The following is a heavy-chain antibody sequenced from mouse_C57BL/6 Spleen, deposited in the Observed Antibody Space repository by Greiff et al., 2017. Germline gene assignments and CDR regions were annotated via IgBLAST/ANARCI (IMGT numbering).Heavy chain of an antibody. V-gene: IGHV3-8*01. CDR1: GYSITSDY. D-gene: IGHD2-5*01. CDR3: SREGDYSNHDWYLNV. Sequence: EVMLVESGPGLAKPSQTLSLTCSVTGYSITSDYWNWIRKFPGNKLEYMGYICSSGSTYYNPSLNSRLPITRDTSKNQYYLQVKSVTTEDTATYYCSREGDYSNHDWYLNVWGTGTTVTVSS. CDR2: ICSSGST. J-gene: IGHJ1*03.